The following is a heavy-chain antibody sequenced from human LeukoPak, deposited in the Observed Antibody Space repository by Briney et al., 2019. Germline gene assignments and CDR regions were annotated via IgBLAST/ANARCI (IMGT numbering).Heavy chain of an antibody. CDR2: ISSSGNYI. D-gene: IGHD3-16*01. CDR1: GXTFSSYR. J-gene: IGHJ4*02. Sequence: GGSLRLSCVASGXTFSSYRMNWVRQAPGKGLEWVSSISSSGNYIYYADSVKGRFTISRDNAKNSLYLQMNSLRAEDTAVYYCARSGGGMDDYWGQGTLVTVSS. CDR3: ARSGGGMDDY. V-gene: IGHV3-21*01.